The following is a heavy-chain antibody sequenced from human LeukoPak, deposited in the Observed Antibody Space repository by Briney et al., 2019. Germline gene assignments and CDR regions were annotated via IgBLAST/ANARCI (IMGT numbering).Heavy chain of an antibody. CDR2: MNPNSGNT. V-gene: IGHV1-8*01. Sequence: ASVRVSCKASGYTFTSYDINWVRQATGQGLEWMGWMNPNSGNTGYAQKFQGRVTMTRNTSISTAYMELSSLRSEDTAVYYCARASNSWYTRDRYYFDYWGQGTLVTVSS. CDR3: ARASNSWYTRDRYYFDY. J-gene: IGHJ4*02. CDR1: GYTFTSYD. D-gene: IGHD6-13*01.